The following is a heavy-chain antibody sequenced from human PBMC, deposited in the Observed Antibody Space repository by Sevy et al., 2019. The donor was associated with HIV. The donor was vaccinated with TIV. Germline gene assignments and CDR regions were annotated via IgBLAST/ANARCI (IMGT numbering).Heavy chain of an antibody. CDR3: ARATGSILGVVGTNWFDP. V-gene: IGHV4-30-4*02. J-gene: IGHJ5*02. CDR2: NYYSGST. D-gene: IGHD3-3*01. CDR1: GGSISSGDYY. Sequence: SETLSLTCTVSGGSISSGDYYWSWIRQPPGKGREWIGYNYYSGSTYYNPSLKSRVTISVETSKNQFSLKLSSVTAAETAVYYCARATGSILGVVGTNWFDPWGQGTLVTVSS.